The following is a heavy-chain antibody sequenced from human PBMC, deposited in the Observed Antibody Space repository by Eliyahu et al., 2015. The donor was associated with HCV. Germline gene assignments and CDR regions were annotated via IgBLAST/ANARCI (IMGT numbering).Heavy chain of an antibody. CDR3: ARKKNLAPAAPFDF. CDR2: VIPKFTIS. Sequence: QVQLVQSGAEVKKPGSSVKVSCKAXGGTFDSYSFNWVRQAPGQGLEWIGGVIPKFTISNYAPRFQGRVTITADKATSTAYMELRNLRSDDTAVYYCARKKNLAPAAPFDFWGRGTLLSVSS. V-gene: IGHV1-69*17. D-gene: IGHD2-2*01. CDR1: GGTFDSYS. J-gene: IGHJ4*02.